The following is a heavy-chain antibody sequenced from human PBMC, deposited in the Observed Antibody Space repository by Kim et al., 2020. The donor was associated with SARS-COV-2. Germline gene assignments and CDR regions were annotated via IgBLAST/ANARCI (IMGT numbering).Heavy chain of an antibody. CDR1: GFDFGTYW. CDR2: IKQDGSEK. Sequence: GGSLRLSCVASGFDFGTYWMTWLRQAPGKGLEWVANIKQDGSEKYYVDSVKGRFNVFRDNSRNSLFLQMNSLTADDTAVYYCARDKGVFLWSEDPDYWGQGALVTVSS. J-gene: IGHJ4*01. D-gene: IGHD2-21*01. CDR3: ARDKGVFLWSEDPDY. V-gene: IGHV3-7*01.